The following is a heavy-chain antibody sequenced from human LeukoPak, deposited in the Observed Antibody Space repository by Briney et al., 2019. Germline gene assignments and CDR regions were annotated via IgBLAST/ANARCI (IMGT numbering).Heavy chain of an antibody. CDR3: ARDRLGYCSSTSCYSSSFDY. Sequence: GASVKVSYKASGYTFTSYGISWVRQAPGQGLEWMGWISAYNGNTNYAQKLQGRVTMTTDTSTSTAYMELRSLRSDDTAVYYCARDRLGYCSSTSCYSSSFDYWGQGTLVTVSS. V-gene: IGHV1-18*01. D-gene: IGHD2-2*01. J-gene: IGHJ4*02. CDR1: GYTFTSYG. CDR2: ISAYNGNT.